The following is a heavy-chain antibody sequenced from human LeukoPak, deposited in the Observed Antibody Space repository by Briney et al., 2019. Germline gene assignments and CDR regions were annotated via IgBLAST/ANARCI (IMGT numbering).Heavy chain of an antibody. J-gene: IGHJ4*02. CDR3: ARGRDGYNSGGNYFDY. CDR1: GGTFSSYA. Sequence: GASVKVSCKASGGTFSSYAISWVRQAPGQGLEWVGGIIPIFGTANYAQKFQGRVTITADESTSTAYMELSSLRSEDTAVYYCARGRDGYNSGGNYFDYWGQGTLVTVSS. CDR2: IIPIFGTA. D-gene: IGHD5-24*01. V-gene: IGHV1-69*01.